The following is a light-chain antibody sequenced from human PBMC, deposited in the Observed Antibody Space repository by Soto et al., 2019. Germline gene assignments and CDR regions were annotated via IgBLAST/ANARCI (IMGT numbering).Light chain of an antibody. V-gene: IGKV3-15*01. CDR1: QSVSSN. J-gene: IGKJ3*01. CDR2: GAS. Sequence: EIVMTQSPATLSVSPGERATLSCRASQSVSSNLAWYQQKPGQAPRLRISGASTRATGIPARFSGSGSGTEFTLTISSLQSEDFAVYYCQQHNNWPFTFGPGTKVDIK. CDR3: QQHNNWPFT.